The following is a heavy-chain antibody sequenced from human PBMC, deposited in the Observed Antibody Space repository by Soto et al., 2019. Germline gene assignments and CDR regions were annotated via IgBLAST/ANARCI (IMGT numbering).Heavy chain of an antibody. V-gene: IGHV3-23*01. CDR2: IAAGGGT. Sequence: EVPVLESGGGLVQPGGSLRLSCAASGFTFTNYAMTWVRQAPGKGLEWVSLIAAGGGTSYADSVKGRFTISRDISKNTLYLHMNSLRAEDTAIYYCAKVFGGGPPYYFDYWGQGTLVTVSS. J-gene: IGHJ4*02. CDR3: AKVFGGGPPYYFDY. D-gene: IGHD3-10*02. CDR1: GFTFTNYA.